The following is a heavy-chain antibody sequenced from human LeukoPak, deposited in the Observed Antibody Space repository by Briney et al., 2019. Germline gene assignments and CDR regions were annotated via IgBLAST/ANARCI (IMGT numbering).Heavy chain of an antibody. CDR3: AVSYGSGSYDY. CDR1: GGSFSGYS. D-gene: IGHD3-10*01. CDR2: IYHSGST. V-gene: IGHV4-30-2*01. J-gene: IGHJ4*02. Sequence: SETLSLTRAVYGGSFSGYSWSWIRQPPGKGLEWIGYIYHSGSTYYNPSLKSRVTISVDRSKNQFSLKLNSVTAADTAVYLCAVSYGSGSYDYWGQGTLVTVSS.